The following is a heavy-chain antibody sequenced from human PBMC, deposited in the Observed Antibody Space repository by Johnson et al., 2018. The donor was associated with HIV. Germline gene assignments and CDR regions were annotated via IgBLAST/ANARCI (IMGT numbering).Heavy chain of an antibody. CDR3: ARDQEQLVPWDAFDI. V-gene: IGHV3-30*04. D-gene: IGHD6-6*01. J-gene: IGHJ3*02. Sequence: QVQLVESVGGVVQPGGSLRLSCAASGFTFSSYAMHWVRQAPGKGLEWVAVISYDGSNKYYADSVKGRFTISRDNSKNTLYLQMNSLRAEDTAVYYCARDQEQLVPWDAFDIWGQGTMVTVSS. CDR2: ISYDGSNK. CDR1: GFTFSSYA.